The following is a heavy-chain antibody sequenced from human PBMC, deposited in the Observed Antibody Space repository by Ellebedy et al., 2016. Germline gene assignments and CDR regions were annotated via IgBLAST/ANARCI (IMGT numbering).Heavy chain of an antibody. CDR2: ISSSSSYI. Sequence: GGSLRLSXAASGFTFSSYSMNWVRQAPGKGLEWVSSISSSSSYIYYADSVKGRFTISRDNAKNSLYLQMNSLRAEDTAVYYCASFQLDYYYGMDVWGQGTTVTVSS. V-gene: IGHV3-21*01. CDR3: ASFQLDYYYGMDV. D-gene: IGHD1-1*01. CDR1: GFTFSSYS. J-gene: IGHJ6*02.